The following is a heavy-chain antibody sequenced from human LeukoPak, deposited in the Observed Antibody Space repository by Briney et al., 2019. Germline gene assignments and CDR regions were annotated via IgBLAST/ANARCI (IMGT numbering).Heavy chain of an antibody. V-gene: IGHV3-23*05. CDR2: ITNNAGKT. CDR3: AKDHPSAGWPAFDY. D-gene: IGHD2-15*01. J-gene: IGHJ4*01. CDR1: GFAVSSRA. Sequence: QPGGSLRLSCAASGFAVSSRAMSWVRQAPGKRLEWLASITNNAGKTYYADSVRGRFTISRDETQNTVYLAMNNLRVEDTALYYCAKDHPSAGWPAFDYWGLGTLVVVSS.